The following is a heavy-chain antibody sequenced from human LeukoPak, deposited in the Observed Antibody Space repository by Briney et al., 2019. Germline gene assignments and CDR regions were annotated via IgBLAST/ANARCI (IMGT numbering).Heavy chain of an antibody. J-gene: IGHJ4*02. D-gene: IGHD5-18*01. CDR1: GFTFSSYG. CDR3: AKESGGYSYGYWLYYFDY. CDR2: IWYDGSNK. V-gene: IGHV3-33*06. Sequence: GGSLRLSXAASGFTFSSYGMHWVRQAPGKGLEWVAVIWYDGSNKYYADSVKGRFTISRDNSKNTLYLQMNSLRAEDTAVYYCAKESGGYSYGYWLYYFDYWGQGTLVTVSS.